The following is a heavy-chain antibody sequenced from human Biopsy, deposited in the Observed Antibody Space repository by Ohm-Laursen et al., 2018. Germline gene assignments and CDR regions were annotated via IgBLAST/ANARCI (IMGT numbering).Heavy chain of an antibody. CDR3: ARGMRTTDWPYFDY. J-gene: IGHJ4*02. CDR1: GASVKTSGYF. V-gene: IGHV4-61*03. Sequence: SETLSLTCSVSGASVKTSGYFWAWIRQRPGKGLEWIGYISYNERTHYNPSLTSRLAISFDTSNNRISLQLRPVTAADTAVYYCARGMRTTDWPYFDYWGQGILVTVSS. D-gene: IGHD2/OR15-2a*01. CDR2: ISYNERT.